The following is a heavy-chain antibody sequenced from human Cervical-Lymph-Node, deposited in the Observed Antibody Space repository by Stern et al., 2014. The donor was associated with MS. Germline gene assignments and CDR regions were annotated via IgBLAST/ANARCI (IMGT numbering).Heavy chain of an antibody. CDR3: ARDLADGRELRPDS. J-gene: IGHJ5*01. Sequence: QLQLQESGPGLVKPSETLSLTCTVSGGSMSSYYWSWVRQAPGKGLEWIGYMYSGGGTNYNPSLRGRVTISIDTSKTQVSLKLRSVTADDTAVYFCARDLADGRELRPDSWGQGTLVTVSS. D-gene: IGHD1-26*01. CDR1: GGSMSSYY. V-gene: IGHV4-59*01. CDR2: MYSGGGT.